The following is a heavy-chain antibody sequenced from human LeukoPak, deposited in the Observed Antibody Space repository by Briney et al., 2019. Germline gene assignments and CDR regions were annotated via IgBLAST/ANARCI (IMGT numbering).Heavy chain of an antibody. Sequence: SETLSLTCTVSGGSISSYYWNWIRQPPGKGLEWIGYIYYSRSTNYNPSLKSRVTISVDTSKNQFSLKLSSVTAADTAVYYCARAATRLDAFDIWGQGTMVTVSS. CDR3: ARAATRLDAFDI. D-gene: IGHD6-25*01. CDR1: GGSISSYY. CDR2: IYYSRST. J-gene: IGHJ3*02. V-gene: IGHV4-59*01.